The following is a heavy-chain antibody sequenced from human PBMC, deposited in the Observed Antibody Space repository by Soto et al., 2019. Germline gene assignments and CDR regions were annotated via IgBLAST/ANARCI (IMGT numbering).Heavy chain of an antibody. J-gene: IGHJ4*02. Sequence: SETLSLTCIVSNGSISNFYWTWIRQPPGKGLEWIGFVSYSGSTNYNPSLKSRVTISLHTSKNQFSLKLTSVTAADTAVYYCARASRDAIPDCWGQGTLVTVSS. CDR1: NGSISNFY. CDR2: VSYSGST. V-gene: IGHV4-59*01. D-gene: IGHD2-2*01. CDR3: ARASRDAIPDC.